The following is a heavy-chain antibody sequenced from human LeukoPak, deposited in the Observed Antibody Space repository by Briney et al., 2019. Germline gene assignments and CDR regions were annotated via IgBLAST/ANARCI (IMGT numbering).Heavy chain of an antibody. J-gene: IGHJ4*02. CDR2: IYHSGST. D-gene: IGHD3-3*01. V-gene: IGHV4-38-2*01. CDR1: GYSISSGYY. CDR3: ARVSNYDFWSGYPTDY. Sequence: SETLSLTCAVSGYSISSGYYWGWIRQPPGKGLEWIGSIYHSGSTYYNPSLKSRVTISVDTSKNQFSLKLSSVTAADTAVYYCARVSNYDFWSGYPTDYWGQETLVTVSS.